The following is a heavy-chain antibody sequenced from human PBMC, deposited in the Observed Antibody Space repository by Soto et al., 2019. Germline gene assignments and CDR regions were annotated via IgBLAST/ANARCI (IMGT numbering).Heavy chain of an antibody. CDR3: ARATDVYDILTGYQYYYYMDV. D-gene: IGHD3-9*01. V-gene: IGHV4-59*01. CDR2: IYYSGST. CDR1: GGSISSYY. Sequence: QVQLQESGPGLVKPSETLSLTCTVSGGSISSYYWSWIRQPPGKGLEWMGYIYYSGSTNYNPALKSRVPISVDTSKNRFSLKLSSVTAADTAVYYCARATDVYDILTGYQYYYYMDVWGKGTTVTVSS. J-gene: IGHJ6*03.